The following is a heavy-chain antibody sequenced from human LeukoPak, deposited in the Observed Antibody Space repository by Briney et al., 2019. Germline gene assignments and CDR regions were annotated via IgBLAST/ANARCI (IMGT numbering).Heavy chain of an antibody. CDR1: GFTFSNYA. Sequence: GGSLRLSCAASGFTFSNYAMHWVRQAPGKGLEWVTVIRNDGSHKYYAESVTGRFSISRDNSKNTLDLQMNSLRPEDTAVYYCAKGNPAPYYNILTGYYKDSDYFDCWGQGTLVTVSS. D-gene: IGHD3-9*01. V-gene: IGHV3-30*02. J-gene: IGHJ4*02. CDR3: AKGNPAPYYNILTGYYKDSDYFDC. CDR2: IRNDGSHK.